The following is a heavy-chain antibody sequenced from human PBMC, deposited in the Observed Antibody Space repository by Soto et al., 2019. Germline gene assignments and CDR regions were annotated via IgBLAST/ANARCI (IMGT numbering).Heavy chain of an antibody. J-gene: IGHJ5*01. CDR3: ARAWGEKWKLHRALDS. CDR2: VYSNGTT. D-gene: IGHD1-1*01. Sequence: SETLSLTCTVSCGSVSSANFYLRRIPQPPGKGLEWIGVVYSNGTTNYNPSFKTRLTLSIDTSTNHFSLKLTSLTPADAAYYYCARAWGEKWKLHRALDSWGQGSLVTVSS. CDR1: CGSVSSANFY. V-gene: IGHV4-61*03.